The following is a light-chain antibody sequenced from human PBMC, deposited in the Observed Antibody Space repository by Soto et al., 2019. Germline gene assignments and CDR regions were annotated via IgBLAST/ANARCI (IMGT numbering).Light chain of an antibody. Sequence: QPALPHPASGSGAAGGAVTLSCLGTSSDVGGYDYVSWYQQHPGKAPKLIISEVSKRPSGVPDRFSGSKSGNTASLTVSGLQSEDEAAYYCTSYAANNTFCVFGTGTKVTVL. CDR1: SSDVGGYDY. V-gene: IGLV2-8*01. CDR2: EVS. CDR3: TSYAANNTFCV. J-gene: IGLJ1*01.